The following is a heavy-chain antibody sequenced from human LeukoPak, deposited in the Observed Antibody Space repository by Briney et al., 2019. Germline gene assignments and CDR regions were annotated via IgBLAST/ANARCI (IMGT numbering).Heavy chain of an antibody. Sequence: PSETLSLTCAVYGGSFSGYYWNWLRQPPGKGLEWLGEINHSGSTNYNPSLKSRVTISVDTSKIQFSLKLSSVTAADTAVYYCARGGGFIGFLEWLLFFDYWGQGTLVTVSS. V-gene: IGHV4-34*01. CDR1: GGSFSGYY. J-gene: IGHJ4*02. CDR2: INHSGST. CDR3: ARGGGFIGFLEWLLFFDY. D-gene: IGHD3-3*01.